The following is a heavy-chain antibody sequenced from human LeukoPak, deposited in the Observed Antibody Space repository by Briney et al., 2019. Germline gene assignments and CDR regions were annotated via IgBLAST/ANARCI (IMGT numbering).Heavy chain of an antibody. V-gene: IGHV3-23*01. CDR3: AAVNDSSGYHPLDY. CDR1: GFTFSGYA. J-gene: IGHJ4*02. CDR2: ISGSGGST. D-gene: IGHD3-22*01. Sequence: PGGSLRLSCAASGFTFSGYAMSWVRQAPEKGLEWVSAISGSGGSTYYADSVKGRLAITRDNSKNTLYLQMNSLRAEDAAVYYCAAVNDSSGYHPLDYWGQGTLVTASS.